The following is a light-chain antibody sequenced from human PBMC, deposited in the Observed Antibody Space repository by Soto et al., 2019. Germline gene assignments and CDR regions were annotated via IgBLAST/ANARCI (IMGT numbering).Light chain of an antibody. CDR1: QTISSW. V-gene: IGKV1-5*03. J-gene: IGKJ5*01. CDR3: QQANSFPIS. CDR2: KAS. Sequence: DIQMTQSPSPLSGPVGDRVTITCRASQTISSWLAWYQQKPGKAPKLLIYKASTLKSGVPSRFSGSGSGTEFTLTISSLQPEDFATYYWQQANSFPISFGQGTRLEIK.